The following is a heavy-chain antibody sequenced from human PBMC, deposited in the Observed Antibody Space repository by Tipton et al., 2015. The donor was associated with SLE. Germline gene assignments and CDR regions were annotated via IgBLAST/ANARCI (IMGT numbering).Heavy chain of an antibody. V-gene: IGHV4-61*02. Sequence: GLVKPSETLSLTCTVSGGSIRSGSYYWTWIRQPAGTGLEWIGRIFTIGTTSYNPSLKSRVTISLDTSKNQFSLKLSSVTAADTAVYYCARTEVGGYSHDAFDLWGHGTMVTVSS. CDR2: IFTIGTT. CDR1: GGSIRSGSYY. CDR3: ARTEVGGYSHDAFDL. D-gene: IGHD6-25*01. J-gene: IGHJ3*01.